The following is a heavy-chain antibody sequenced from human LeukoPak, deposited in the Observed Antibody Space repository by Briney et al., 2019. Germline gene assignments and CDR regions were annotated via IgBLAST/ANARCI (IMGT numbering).Heavy chain of an antibody. CDR1: GFTFSSYA. Sequence: GGSLRLSCAASGFTFSSYAMHWVRQAPGKGLEWVATISYDENNKYYSDSVKGRFTISRDNSKNTVYLQMNSLRAEDTAVYYCARELWGELGYFDYWGQGTLVTVSS. V-gene: IGHV3-30-3*01. D-gene: IGHD3-16*01. CDR3: ARELWGELGYFDY. CDR2: ISYDENNK. J-gene: IGHJ4*02.